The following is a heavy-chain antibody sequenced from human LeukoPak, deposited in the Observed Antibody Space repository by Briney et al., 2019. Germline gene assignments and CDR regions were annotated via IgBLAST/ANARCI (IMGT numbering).Heavy chain of an antibody. CDR3: ARHCCRGAARLPDY. V-gene: IGHV4-4*07. Sequence: PSETLSLTCTVSGGSISSYYWSWIRQPAGKGLEWIGRIYTSGSTNYNPSLKSRVTMSVDTSKNQFSLKLSSVTAADTAVYYCARHCCRGAARLPDYWGQGTLVTVSS. J-gene: IGHJ4*02. CDR2: IYTSGST. CDR1: GGSISSYY. D-gene: IGHD6-6*01.